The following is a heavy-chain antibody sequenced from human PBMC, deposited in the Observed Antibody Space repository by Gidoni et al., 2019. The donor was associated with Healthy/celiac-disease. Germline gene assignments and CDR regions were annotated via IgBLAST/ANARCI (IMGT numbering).Heavy chain of an antibody. V-gene: IGHV4-39*01. CDR1: GGSICSSRYY. Sequence: QLPLQESGPGLVKPSETLSLTCTVSGGSICSSRYYWGWLRQPPGKGLEWSGSIYYSGSTYYNPSLKSRVTISVDTSKNQFSLKLSSVTAADTAVYYCARHGAYYDSSGYEGAFDYWGQGTLVTVSS. D-gene: IGHD3-22*01. J-gene: IGHJ4*02. CDR3: ARHGAYYDSSGYEGAFDY. CDR2: IYYSGST.